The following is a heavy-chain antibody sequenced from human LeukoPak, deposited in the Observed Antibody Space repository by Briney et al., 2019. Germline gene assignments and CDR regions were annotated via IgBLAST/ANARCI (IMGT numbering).Heavy chain of an antibody. D-gene: IGHD3-10*01. J-gene: IGHJ5*02. CDR2: IYYSGST. CDR3: ARHVTMVRGVTNWFDP. CDR1: GGSISSYY. V-gene: IGHV4-59*08. Sequence: SETLSLTCTVSGGSISSYYWSWIRQPPGKGLEWIGYIYYSGSTNYNPSLKSRVTISVDTSKSQFSLKLSSVTAADTAVYYCARHVTMVRGVTNWFDPWGQGTLVTVSS.